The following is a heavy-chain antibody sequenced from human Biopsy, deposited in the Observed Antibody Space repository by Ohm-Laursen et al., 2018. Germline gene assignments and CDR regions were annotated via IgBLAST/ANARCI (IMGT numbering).Heavy chain of an antibody. CDR3: ARAQGHTLYFFDF. CDR2: ISSSSGTI. J-gene: IGHJ4*02. D-gene: IGHD2-21*01. V-gene: IGHV3-48*01. CDR1: GFTFSSYG. Sequence: SLRLSCAAIGFTFSSYGMNWVRQAPTKGLEWVSYISSSSGTIYYADSVKGRFTISRDNAKSSLYLQMNSLRAEDTAVYYCARAQGHTLYFFDFWGQGTLVTVSS.